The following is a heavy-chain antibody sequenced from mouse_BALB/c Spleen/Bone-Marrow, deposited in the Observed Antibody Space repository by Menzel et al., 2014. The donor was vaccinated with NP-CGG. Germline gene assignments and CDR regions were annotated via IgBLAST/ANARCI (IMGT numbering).Heavy chain of an antibody. CDR2: ISYSGST. D-gene: IGHD2-2*01. J-gene: IGHJ2*01. CDR3: ARDTRLRPLDY. Sequence: EVKLMASGPGLVIPSQSLSLTCTVTGYSITSDYAWNWIRQFPGNKLEWMGYISYSGSTSYNPSLKSRVSVTRDTSKNQFFLQLNSVTTEDAATYYCARDTRLRPLDYWGQGTTPTGSS. CDR1: GYSITSDYA. V-gene: IGHV3-2*02.